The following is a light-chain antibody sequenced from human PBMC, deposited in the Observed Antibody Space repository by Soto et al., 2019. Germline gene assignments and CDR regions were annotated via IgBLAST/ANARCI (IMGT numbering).Light chain of an antibody. J-gene: IGKJ4*01. Sequence: EIVLTQSPATLSLSPGERATLSCRASQSVTNSLAWYQQKPGQAPRLLVYDASNRATGIPTRFSGSGSGTDFTLTISNLEAEDFAVYYCQQHISWPLTFGGGTKVDIK. CDR3: QQHISWPLT. V-gene: IGKV3-11*01. CDR2: DAS. CDR1: QSVTNS.